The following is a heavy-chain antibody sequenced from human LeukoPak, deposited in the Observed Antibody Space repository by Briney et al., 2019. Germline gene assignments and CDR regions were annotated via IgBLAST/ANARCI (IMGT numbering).Heavy chain of an antibody. CDR2: MNPNSGNT. J-gene: IGHJ3*02. CDR1: RYTFTSYD. D-gene: IGHD6-13*01. Sequence: GASVKVSCKASRYTFTSYDINWVRQATGQGLEWMGWMNPNSGNTGYAQKFQGRVTITRNTSISTAYMELSSLRSEDTAVYYCAREAPLYSSSWYRVGSDAFDIWGQGTMVTVSS. V-gene: IGHV1-8*01. CDR3: AREAPLYSSSWYRVGSDAFDI.